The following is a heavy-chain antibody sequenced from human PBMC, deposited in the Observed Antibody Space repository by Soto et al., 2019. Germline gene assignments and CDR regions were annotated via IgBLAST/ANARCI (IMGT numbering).Heavy chain of an antibody. CDR2: INHSGST. J-gene: IGHJ6*02. CDR1: GGSFSGYY. D-gene: IGHD3-3*01. Sequence: SETLSLTCAVYGGSFSGYYWSWIRQPPGKGLEWIGEINHSGSTNYNPSLKSRVTISVDTSKNQFSLKLSSVTAADTAVYYCAGTVPVADFYYGMDVWGQGTTVTVSS. CDR3: AGTVPVADFYYGMDV. V-gene: IGHV4-34*01.